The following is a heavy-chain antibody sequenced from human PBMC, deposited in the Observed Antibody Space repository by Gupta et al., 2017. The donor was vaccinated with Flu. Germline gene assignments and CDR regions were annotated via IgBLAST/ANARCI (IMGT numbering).Heavy chain of an antibody. J-gene: IGHJ6*03. CDR2: VASYGSNK. CDR1: GFTFSGYG. D-gene: IGHD2-2*01. Sequence: QVQLVESGGGVVQPGRSLRLSCAASGFTFSGYGMHWVRQAPGTGLGVVAVVASYGSNKDYADSVKRRFTISRDNSRNTLYLQMNSLRAEDTAVYYCAKDGPWTSSCPYYCYYMDVWGKGTPVTVSS. V-gene: IGHV3-30*18. CDR3: AKDGPWTSSCPYYCYYMDV.